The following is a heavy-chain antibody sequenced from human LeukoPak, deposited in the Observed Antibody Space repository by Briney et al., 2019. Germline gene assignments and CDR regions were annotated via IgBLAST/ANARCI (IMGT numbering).Heavy chain of an antibody. D-gene: IGHD4-23*01. CDR3: ARASNAFLTPLFDY. Sequence: DPSQTLSLTCTVSGGSISSGDYYRSWIRQPPGKGLEWIGYIYYSGSTYYNPSLKSRVTISVDTSKNQFSLKLSSVTAADTAVYYCARASNAFLTPLFDYWGQGTLVTVSS. CDR2: IYYSGST. J-gene: IGHJ4*02. V-gene: IGHV4-30-4*01. CDR1: GGSISSGDYY.